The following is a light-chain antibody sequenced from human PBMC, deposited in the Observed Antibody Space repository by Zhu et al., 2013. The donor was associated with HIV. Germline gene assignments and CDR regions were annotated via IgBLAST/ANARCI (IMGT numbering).Light chain of an antibody. CDR2: DAS. V-gene: IGKV3-11*01. J-gene: IGKJ3*01. CDR3: QQRGNWPPFT. CDR1: QSVSTY. Sequence: EIVLTQSPATLSLSPGERATLSCRASQSVSTYLAWYQQKPGQAPRLLIYDASNRATGIPARFSGSGFGTDFTLTISSLEPEDFAIYYCQQRGNWPPFTFGPGTEVDLK.